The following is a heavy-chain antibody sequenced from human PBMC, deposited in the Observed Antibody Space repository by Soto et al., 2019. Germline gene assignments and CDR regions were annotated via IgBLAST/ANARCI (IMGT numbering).Heavy chain of an antibody. CDR2: IHHIGST. V-gene: IGHV4-34*01. D-gene: IGHD2-2*01. J-gene: IGHJ3*02. CDR1: GGSFSGYY. CDR3: ARGECSSNYCFTRWALDI. Sequence: QVQLQQWGAGLLKPSETLSLTCGVSGGSFSGYYWTWIRQTPGKGLEWIGEIHHIGSTNYSPSLKRRVSMSADTSKKPCSLILTSVTAADTAVYYCARGECSSNYCFTRWALDIWGQGTVVTVSS.